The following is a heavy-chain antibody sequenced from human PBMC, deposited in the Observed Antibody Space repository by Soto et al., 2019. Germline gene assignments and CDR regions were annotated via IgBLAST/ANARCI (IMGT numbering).Heavy chain of an antibody. CDR2: IRGSGDNT. J-gene: IGHJ4*02. CDR1: GFVFRTNA. V-gene: IGHV3-23*04. CDR3: ASLKIYCHGETCYSGYHDY. Sequence: DEQLVESGGDLVQPGGSLRLSCAASGFVFRTNAMSWVRQRPGQGLEWVSAIRGSGDNTYYADSVKGRFSISRDNSKNTLFLQMNSLRAEDTAMYYCASLKIYCHGETCYSGYHDYWGQGTLVTVSS. D-gene: IGHD2-15*01.